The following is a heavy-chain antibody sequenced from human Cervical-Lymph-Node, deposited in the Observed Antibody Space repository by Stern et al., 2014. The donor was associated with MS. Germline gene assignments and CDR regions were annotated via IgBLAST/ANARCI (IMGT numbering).Heavy chain of an antibody. V-gene: IGHV1-46*03. J-gene: IGHJ6*02. CDR3: ARDSYGSGTLGKYGMDV. Sequence: VHLVESGAEVKKPGASVKVSCKASGYTFTTYYMQWVRQAPGQGLEWMGIINPIGGSTRYAQKFQGRVTMTSDTSTTTFYMELSSLRSADTAVYYCARDSYGSGTLGKYGMDVWGQGTTVTVSS. CDR2: INPIGGST. CDR1: GYTFTTYY. D-gene: IGHD3-10*01.